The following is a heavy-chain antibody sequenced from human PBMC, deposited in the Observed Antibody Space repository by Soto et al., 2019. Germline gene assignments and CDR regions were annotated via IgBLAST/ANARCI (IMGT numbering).Heavy chain of an antibody. D-gene: IGHD3-9*01. CDR1: GGSISSSSYY. V-gene: IGHV4-30-4*08. Sequence: SETLSLTCTVSGGSISSSSYYWGWIRQPPGKGLEWIGYIYYSGSTYYNPSLKSRVTISVDASKNRFSLKLSSVTAADTAVYYCSKALVRTGSIHNGSDSWGQGSLVTVSP. CDR2: IYYSGST. J-gene: IGHJ5*01. CDR3: SKALVRTGSIHNGSDS.